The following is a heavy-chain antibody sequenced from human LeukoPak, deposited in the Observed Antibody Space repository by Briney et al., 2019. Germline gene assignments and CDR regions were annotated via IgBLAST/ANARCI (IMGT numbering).Heavy chain of an antibody. CDR3: ARDPDAYCGGDCYTLFDY. J-gene: IGHJ4*02. CDR1: GGSFSGYY. V-gene: IGHV4-34*01. Sequence: SETLSLTCAVYGGSFSGYYWSWIRQPPGKGLEWIGEINHSGSTNYNPSLKSRVTISVDTSKNQFSLKLSSVTAADTAVYYCARDPDAYCGGDCYTLFDYWGQGTLVTVSS. D-gene: IGHD2-21*02. CDR2: INHSGST.